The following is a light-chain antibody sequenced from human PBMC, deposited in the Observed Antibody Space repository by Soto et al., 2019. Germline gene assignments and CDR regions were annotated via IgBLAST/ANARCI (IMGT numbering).Light chain of an antibody. J-gene: IGLJ1*01. CDR1: SSDVGGYNY. CDR2: EVS. V-gene: IGLV2-8*01. Sequence: QSVLTQPPSASGSPGQSVTISCAGTSSDVGGYNYVSWYQQHPGKAPKLIIYEVSKRPSGVPDRFSGSKSDNTASLTVSGLQADDEADYYCTSYAGSNNLGVFGTGTKVTVL. CDR3: TSYAGSNNLGV.